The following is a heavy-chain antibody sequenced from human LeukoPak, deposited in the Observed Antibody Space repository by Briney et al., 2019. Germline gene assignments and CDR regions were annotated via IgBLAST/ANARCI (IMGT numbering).Heavy chain of an antibody. J-gene: IGHJ5*02. CDR2: IYYTGST. CDR1: GDSISTSSYY. V-gene: IGHV4-39*07. CDR3: ARAHVFLDYGDHPAVRNWFDP. Sequence: SETLSLTCTVSGDSISTSSYYWGWIRQSPGKGLEWIGSIYYTGSTYYNPSLKSRVTISVDTSKNQFSLKLSSVTAADTAFYYCARAHVFLDYGDHPAVRNWFDPWGQGTLVTVSS. D-gene: IGHD4-17*01.